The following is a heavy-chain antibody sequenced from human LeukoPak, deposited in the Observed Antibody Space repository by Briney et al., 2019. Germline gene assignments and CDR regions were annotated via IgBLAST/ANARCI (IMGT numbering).Heavy chain of an antibody. J-gene: IGHJ4*02. CDR1: GGSFSGYY. V-gene: IGHV4-34*01. D-gene: IGHD7-27*01. CDR2: INHSGST. Sequence: KPSETLSLTCAVYGGSFSGYYWSWIRQPPGKGLEWIGEINHSGSTNYNPSLKSRVTISVDTSKNQFSLKLGSVTAADTAVYYCASKRTFWGYFDYWGQGTLVTVSS. CDR3: ASKRTFWGYFDY.